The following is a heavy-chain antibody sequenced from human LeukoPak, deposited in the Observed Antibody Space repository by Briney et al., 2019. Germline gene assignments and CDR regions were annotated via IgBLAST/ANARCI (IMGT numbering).Heavy chain of an antibody. Sequence: GGSLRLSCAASGFTFDDYAMHWVRQAPGKGLEWVSLISWDGGSTYYADSVKGRFTISRDNSKNTLYLQMNSLRAEDTAVYYCARELFDGSGSYREDYWGQGTLVTVSS. D-gene: IGHD3-10*01. CDR2: ISWDGGST. V-gene: IGHV3-43D*04. CDR1: GFTFDDYA. J-gene: IGHJ4*02. CDR3: ARELFDGSGSYREDY.